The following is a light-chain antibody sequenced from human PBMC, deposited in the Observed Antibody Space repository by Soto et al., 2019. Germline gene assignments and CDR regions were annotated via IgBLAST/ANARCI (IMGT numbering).Light chain of an antibody. Sequence: EIVLTQSPGTLSLSPGERATLSCRASQSVSSSYSAWYQQKPGQAPRLLIYGASTRATGIPDRFSGSGSGPEFTLTINNLQSGDCGIYYCQQYFDFWAFGQGTRVDIK. V-gene: IGKV3-20*01. CDR2: GAS. CDR3: QQYFDFWA. CDR1: QSVSSSY. J-gene: IGKJ1*01.